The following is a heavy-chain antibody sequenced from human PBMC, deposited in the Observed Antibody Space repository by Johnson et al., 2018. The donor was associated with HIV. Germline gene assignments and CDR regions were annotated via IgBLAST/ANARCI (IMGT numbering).Heavy chain of an antibody. Sequence: VQLVESGGGVVQPGRSLRLFCAASGFTFSSYAMHWVRQAPGKGLEYVSTISSNGGSTYYANSVKGRFTISRDNANNSLYLKMNSLRVEDTAVYYCARDRDYYDTSGYHVWGGGFGIWGLGTMVTVSS. CDR1: GFTFSSYA. V-gene: IGHV3-64*01. CDR3: ARDRDYYDTSGYHVWGGGFGI. CDR2: ISSNGGST. J-gene: IGHJ3*02. D-gene: IGHD3-22*01.